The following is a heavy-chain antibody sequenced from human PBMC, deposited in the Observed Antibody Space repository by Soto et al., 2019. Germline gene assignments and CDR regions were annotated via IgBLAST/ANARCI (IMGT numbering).Heavy chain of an antibody. V-gene: IGHV4-59*01. D-gene: IGHD5-12*01. Sequence: PSETLSLTCTFSGGTIISWYWIWIRQPPGKGLEWIGYIYYSGSTKYNPSLKSRVTMSLDTSKNQFSLRLISVTAADTAKYFCAREGNLGRWLQPLDFWGQGTLVTVSS. CDR3: AREGNLGRWLQPLDF. CDR2: IYYSGST. CDR1: GGTIISWY. J-gene: IGHJ4*02.